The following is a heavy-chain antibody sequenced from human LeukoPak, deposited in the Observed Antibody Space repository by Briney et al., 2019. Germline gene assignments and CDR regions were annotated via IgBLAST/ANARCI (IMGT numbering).Heavy chain of an antibody. J-gene: IGHJ3*01. CDR2: ISSRSSTI. CDR1: GFTFSSHW. Sequence: PGGSLRLSCAASGFTFSSHWMTWVRQAPGKGPEWISYISSRSSTIYYADSVKGRFTISRDNAKNSLYLQMSSLRVEDTAIYYCTRETAFDFWGQGTVVTVSS. V-gene: IGHV3-48*04. CDR3: TRETAFDF.